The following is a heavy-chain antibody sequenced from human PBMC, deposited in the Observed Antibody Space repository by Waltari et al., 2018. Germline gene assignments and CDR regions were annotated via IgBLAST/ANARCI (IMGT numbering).Heavy chain of an antibody. J-gene: IGHJ4*02. D-gene: IGHD6-19*01. Sequence: QVQLQQWGAGLLKPSETLSLTCAVYGGSFSGYYWSWIRQPPGKGLEWIGEINHSGSTNYNPSLKSRVTISVDTSKNQFSLKLSSVTAADTAVYYCARALGLHIAVAGTIDYWGQGTLVTVSS. CDR1: GGSFSGYY. V-gene: IGHV4-34*01. CDR2: INHSGST. CDR3: ARALGLHIAVAGTIDY.